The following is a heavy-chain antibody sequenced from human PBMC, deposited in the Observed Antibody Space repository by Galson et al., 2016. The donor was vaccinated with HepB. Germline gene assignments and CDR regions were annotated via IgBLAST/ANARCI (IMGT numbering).Heavy chain of an antibody. CDR2: IRGNGGST. V-gene: IGHV3-23*01. D-gene: IGHD3-16*01. Sequence: SLRLSCAASGFTLSTYAMSWVRQAPGKGLEWVSTIRGNGGSTSYADSVKGRFTISGDSSKNTVYLQMNSLRAGDTAVYYCAKGGMLIPRFDDWGQGTLVTVSS. J-gene: IGHJ4*02. CDR3: AKGGMLIPRFDD. CDR1: GFTLSTYA.